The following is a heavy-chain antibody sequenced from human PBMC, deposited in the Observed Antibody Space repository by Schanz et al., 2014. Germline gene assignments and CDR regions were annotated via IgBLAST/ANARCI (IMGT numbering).Heavy chain of an antibody. Sequence: EVQLVESGGGLVQPGGSLRLSCTASGFTFSDYWMSWVRQAPGKGPEWVANIKHDGSVKDYVDSVEGGFTISRDNDKTSLFHQMNSLRVEETAVYFCVRQTGSPNYWGQGTLVTVSS. V-gene: IGHV3-7*04. CDR3: VRQTGSPNY. CDR1: GFTFSDYW. J-gene: IGHJ4*02. CDR2: IKHDGSVK. D-gene: IGHD6-13*01.